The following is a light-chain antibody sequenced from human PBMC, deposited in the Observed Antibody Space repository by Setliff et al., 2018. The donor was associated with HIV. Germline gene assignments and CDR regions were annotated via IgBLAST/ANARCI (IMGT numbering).Light chain of an antibody. CDR1: NSNIGTNY. Sequence: QSVLTQPPSASGTPGQRVTISCSGSNSNIGTNYVYWYQQLPGTAPKLLVYRNNQWPSGVPHRFSGSKSGTSASLAISGPRSEDEADYHCAAWDDSLSGWVFGGGTK. V-gene: IGLV1-47*01. CDR3: AAWDDSLSGWV. CDR2: RNN. J-gene: IGLJ3*02.